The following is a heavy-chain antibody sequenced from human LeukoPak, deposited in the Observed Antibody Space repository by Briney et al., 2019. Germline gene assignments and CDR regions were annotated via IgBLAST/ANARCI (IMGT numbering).Heavy chain of an antibody. J-gene: IGHJ3*02. CDR3: AFERYDFWSGYYTGDAFDI. CDR2: IYHSGST. CDR1: GGSISSSSYY. V-gene: IGHV4-39*07. D-gene: IGHD3-3*01. Sequence: SETLSLTCTVSGGSISSSSYYWGWIRQPPGKGLEWIGSIYHSGSTYYNPSLKSRVTISVDTSKNQFSLKLSSVTAADTAVYYCAFERYDFWSGYYTGDAFDIWGQGTMVTVSS.